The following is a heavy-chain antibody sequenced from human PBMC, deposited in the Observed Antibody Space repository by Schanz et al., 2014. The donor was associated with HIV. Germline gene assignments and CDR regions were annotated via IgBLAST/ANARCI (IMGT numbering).Heavy chain of an antibody. Sequence: EVQLLESGGGLVRPGGSLRIFCATSGFTFSSYAMTWVRQAPGKGLEWVSSLSATGGNTYYADSVKGRFTISRDNSKNTVYLQMNSLRAEDTAVYYCANEEVPNDYWGQGTLVTVSS. CDR3: ANEEVPNDY. V-gene: IGHV3-23*01. J-gene: IGHJ4*02. CDR1: GFTFSSYA. CDR2: LSATGGNT.